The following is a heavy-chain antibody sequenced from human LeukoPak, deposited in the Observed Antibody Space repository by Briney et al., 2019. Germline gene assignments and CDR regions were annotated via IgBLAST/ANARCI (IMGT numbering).Heavy chain of an antibody. Sequence: GGSLRLSCAASGFTFSRYSMNWVRQAPGKGLEWVSSISSSSSYIYYADSVKGRFTISRDNAKNSLYLQMNSLRAEDTAVYYCARDSAITFRGAPFDYWGQGTLVTVSS. CDR3: ARDSAITFRGAPFDY. J-gene: IGHJ4*02. CDR1: GFTFSRYS. V-gene: IGHV3-21*01. CDR2: ISSSSSYI. D-gene: IGHD3-16*01.